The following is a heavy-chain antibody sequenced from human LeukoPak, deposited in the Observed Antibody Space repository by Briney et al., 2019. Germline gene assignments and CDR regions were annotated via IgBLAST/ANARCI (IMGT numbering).Heavy chain of an antibody. Sequence: EASVKVSCKASGCTFTTYGISWVRQAPGHGLEWMGWISTFNGHTNYAQSRQDRVTMTTDTSTSTVYMELSSLISDDTAVYYCARVDTVNYYYYMDVWGKGTPVTVSS. CDR1: GCTFTTYG. D-gene: IGHD5-18*01. CDR2: ISTFNGHT. V-gene: IGHV1-18*01. CDR3: ARVDTVNYYYYMDV. J-gene: IGHJ6*03.